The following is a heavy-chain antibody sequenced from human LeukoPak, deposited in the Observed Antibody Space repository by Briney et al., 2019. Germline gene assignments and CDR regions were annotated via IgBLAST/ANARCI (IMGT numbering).Heavy chain of an antibody. V-gene: IGHV4-30-2*01. D-gene: IGHD2-21*01. CDR1: GGSISSGGYY. CDR3: AREGGHRGDPIDY. Sequence: SETLSLTCTVSGGSISSGGYYWSWIRQPPGKGLEWIGYIYHSGSTYYNPSLKSRVTISVDRSKNQFSLKLSSVTAADTAVYYCAREGGHRGDPIDYWGQGTLVTVSS. CDR2: IYHSGST. J-gene: IGHJ4*02.